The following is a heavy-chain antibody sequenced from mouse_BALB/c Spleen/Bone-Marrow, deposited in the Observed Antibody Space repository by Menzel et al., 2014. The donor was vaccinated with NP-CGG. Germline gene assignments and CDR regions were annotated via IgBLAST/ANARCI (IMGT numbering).Heavy chain of an antibody. CDR1: GFTFTDYY. CDR3: ARDINYDIYWYFDV. J-gene: IGHJ1*01. CDR2: IRNKAKGYTS. D-gene: IGHD2-4*01. V-gene: IGHV7-3*02. Sequence: EVKVVESGGGLVQPGGSLRLSCATSGFTFTDYYMSWVRQPPGKALEWLGFIRNKAKGYTSGYSASVKGRFTISRDNSQSILYLQMNTLRAEDGATYYCARDINYDIYWYFDVWGAGTTVTVSS.